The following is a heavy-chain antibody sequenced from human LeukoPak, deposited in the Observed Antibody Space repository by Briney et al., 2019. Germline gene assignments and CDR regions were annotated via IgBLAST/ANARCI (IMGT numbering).Heavy chain of an antibody. Sequence: GRSLRLSCAAPGFTFSSYGMHWVRQAPGKGLEWVAVISYDGSNKYYADSVKGRFTISRDNSKNTLYLQMNSLRAEDTAVYYCAPDCSSTSCPTDYWGQGTLVTVSS. D-gene: IGHD2-2*01. V-gene: IGHV3-30*03. CDR1: GFTFSSYG. CDR2: ISYDGSNK. J-gene: IGHJ4*02. CDR3: APDCSSTSCPTDY.